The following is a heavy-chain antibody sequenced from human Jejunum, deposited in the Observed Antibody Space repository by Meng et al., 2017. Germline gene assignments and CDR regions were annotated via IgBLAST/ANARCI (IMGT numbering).Heavy chain of an antibody. J-gene: IGHJ5*02. D-gene: IGHD3-16*01. CDR2: ISDRSSAI. CDR3: ARDHLPFGWFDP. V-gene: IGHV3-11*01. Sequence: QVQLVEQWWGLVMPGGALRLSCAASGFSFSDFYMTWIRQAPGKGLEWVAYISDRSSAIYYADSVRGRFTISRDNAKNSVYLQMNSLRAEDTAVYYCARDHLPFGWFDPRGQGTLVTVSS. CDR1: GFSFSDFY.